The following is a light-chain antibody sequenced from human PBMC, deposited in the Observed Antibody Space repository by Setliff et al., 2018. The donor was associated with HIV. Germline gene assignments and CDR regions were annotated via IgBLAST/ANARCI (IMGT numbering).Light chain of an antibody. CDR2: DVS. J-gene: IGLJ1*01. CDR1: SNDIGAYRY. CDR3: SSYTTSSTPYV. V-gene: IGLV2-11*01. Sequence: QSTLTQPRSVSGSPGQTVTVSCVGTSNDIGAYRYVSWYQQQPGKAPRPIIYDVSKRHSGVPDRFSGSRSGNTASLTIFGLQAEDEGDYYCSSYTTSSTPYVFGTGTKVTVL.